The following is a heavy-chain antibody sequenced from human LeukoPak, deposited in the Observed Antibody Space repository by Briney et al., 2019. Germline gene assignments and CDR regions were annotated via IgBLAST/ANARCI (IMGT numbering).Heavy chain of an antibody. D-gene: IGHD1-14*01. CDR3: AREGSDRGYYYYYGMDV. CDR2: INSSSTYK. J-gene: IGHJ6*02. CDR1: GFTLSNYR. V-gene: IGHV3-21*01. Sequence: GDSLRLSCEASGFTLSNYRMNWVRQAPGKGLEWVSSINSSSTYKYYADSVTGRFTISRDNAKNSLYLQMEGLRGGDTAVYYCAREGSDRGYYYYYGMDVWGQGTTVTVSS.